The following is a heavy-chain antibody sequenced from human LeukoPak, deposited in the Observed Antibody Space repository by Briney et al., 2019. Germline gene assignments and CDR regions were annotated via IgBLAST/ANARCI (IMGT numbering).Heavy chain of an antibody. CDR1: GGSISSGGYY. D-gene: IGHD3-10*01. J-gene: IGHJ4*02. V-gene: IGHV4-31*03. CDR2: IYYNGST. CDR3: ASPGGRKVLWFGEFDY. Sequence: SQTLSLTCTVSGGSISSGGYYWSWIRQHPGKGLEWIGYIYYNGSTYYNPSLKSRVTISVDTSKNQFSLKLSSVTAADTAVYYCASPGGRKVLWFGEFDYWGQGTLVTVSS.